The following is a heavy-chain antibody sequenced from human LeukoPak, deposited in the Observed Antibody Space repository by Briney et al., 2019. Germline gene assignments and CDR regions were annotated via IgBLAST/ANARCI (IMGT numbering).Heavy chain of an antibody. J-gene: IGHJ2*01. D-gene: IGHD2-15*01. CDR3: ARSGGSGDFDL. Sequence: ASVKVSCKASGYTFTGYYMHWVRQAPGQGLEWMGWTNAGNGNTKYSQEFQGRVTITRDTSASTAYMELSSLRSEDMAVYYCARSGGSGDFDLWGRGTLVTVSS. CDR2: TNAGNGNT. CDR1: GYTFTGYY. V-gene: IGHV1-3*02.